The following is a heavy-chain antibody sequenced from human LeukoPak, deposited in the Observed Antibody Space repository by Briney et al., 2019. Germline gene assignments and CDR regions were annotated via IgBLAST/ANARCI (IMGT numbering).Heavy chain of an antibody. J-gene: IGHJ3*02. V-gene: IGHV3-23*01. Sequence: GGSLRLSCAASGFTFSSYAMSWVRQAPGKGLEWVSAISGSGGSTYYADSVKGRFTISRDNSKNTLYLQMNSLRAEDTAVYYCAKSAGVVPAAKSRWRGAFDIWGQGTMVTVSS. CDR2: ISGSGGST. D-gene: IGHD2-2*01. CDR1: GFTFSSYA. CDR3: AKSAGVVPAAKSRWRGAFDI.